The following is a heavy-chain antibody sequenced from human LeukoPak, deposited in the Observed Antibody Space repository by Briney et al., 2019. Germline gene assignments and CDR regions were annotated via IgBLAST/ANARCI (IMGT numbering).Heavy chain of an antibody. CDR3: ARVGSSGLLGEFNY. D-gene: IGHD1-26*01. CDR2: ISAHNGKT. CDR1: VFSFTTYG. Sequence: ASVKVSRKASVFSFTTYGFSWVRQDPGQGLEWVGWISAHNGKTDSAQKFQGRVTMTTDTPTSTAYMELTSLRSDDTAEYYCARVGSSGLLGEFNYWGQGTRVTVSS. J-gene: IGHJ4*02. V-gene: IGHV1-18*01.